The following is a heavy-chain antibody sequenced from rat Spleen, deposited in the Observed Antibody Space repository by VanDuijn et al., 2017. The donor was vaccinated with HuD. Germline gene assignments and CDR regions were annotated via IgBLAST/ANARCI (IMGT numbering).Heavy chain of an antibody. D-gene: IGHD1-4*01. CDR3: VRERVPGFAFYFDY. CDR2: IWGNGSP. CDR1: GFSLSNYG. J-gene: IGHJ2*01. V-gene: IGHV2-13*01. Sequence: QVQLKESGPGLVQPSQTLSLTCTVSGFSLSNYGVIWVRQPPGKGLEWMGVIWGNGSPNYNSALKSRLSISRDTSKSQVFLKMNSLQTEDTAIYFCVRERVPGFAFYFDYWGQGVMVTVSS.